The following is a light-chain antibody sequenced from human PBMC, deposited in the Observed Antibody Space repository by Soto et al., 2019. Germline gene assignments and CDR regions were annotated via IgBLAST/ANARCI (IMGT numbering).Light chain of an antibody. CDR2: EVS. CDR1: SSDVGGYNY. J-gene: IGLJ2*01. CDR3: ISYTSGSLVV. V-gene: IGLV2-14*01. Sequence: QSALAQPASVSGSPGQSITISCTGTSSDVGGYNYVSWYQHHPGKAPKLMIYEVSNRPSGVSNRFSGSKSGNTASLTISGLEADDEADYFCISYTSGSLVVFGEGTKLTVL.